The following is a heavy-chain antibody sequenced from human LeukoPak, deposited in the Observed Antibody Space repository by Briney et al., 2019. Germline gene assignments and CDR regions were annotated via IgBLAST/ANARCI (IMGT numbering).Heavy chain of an antibody. CDR1: GFTVSSNY. Sequence: GGSLRLSCAASGFTVSSNYMSWVRQAPGKGLEWVSVIYSGGSTYYADSVKGRFTISRDNSKNTLYLQMTRLRAEDTAVYYCARDRGYSYGSYNWFDPWGQGTLVTVSS. D-gene: IGHD5-18*01. V-gene: IGHV3-53*01. CDR2: IYSGGST. J-gene: IGHJ5*02. CDR3: ARDRGYSYGSYNWFDP.